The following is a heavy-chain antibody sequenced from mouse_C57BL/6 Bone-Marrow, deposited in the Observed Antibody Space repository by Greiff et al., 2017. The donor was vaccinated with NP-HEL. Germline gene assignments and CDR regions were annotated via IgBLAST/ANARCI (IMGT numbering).Heavy chain of an antibody. CDR2: IHPNSGST. V-gene: IGHV1-64*01. CDR1: GYTFTSYW. CDR3: ARFPAQAKDY. J-gene: IGHJ2*01. Sequence: QVQLKQPGAELVKPGASVKLSCKASGYTFTSYWMHWVKQRPGQGLEWIGMIHPNSGSTNYNEKFKSKATLTVDKSSSTAYMQLSSLTSEDSAVYYCARFPAQAKDYWGQGTTLTVSS. D-gene: IGHD3-2*02.